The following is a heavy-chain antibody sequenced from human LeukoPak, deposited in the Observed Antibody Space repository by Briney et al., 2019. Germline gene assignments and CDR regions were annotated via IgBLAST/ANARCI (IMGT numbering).Heavy chain of an antibody. V-gene: IGHV4-38-2*02. D-gene: IGHD6-19*01. J-gene: IGHJ4*02. CDR1: GYSISSGYY. CDR2: IYHSGST. CDR3: ARGAPRSWQWLVTPEVTFDY. Sequence: SETLSLTCTISGYSISSGYYWGWIRQPPGKGLEWIGSIYHSGSTYYNPSLKSRVTISLDTSENQCSLKLSSVTAADTAVYYCARGAPRSWQWLVTPEVTFDYWGQGTLVTVSS.